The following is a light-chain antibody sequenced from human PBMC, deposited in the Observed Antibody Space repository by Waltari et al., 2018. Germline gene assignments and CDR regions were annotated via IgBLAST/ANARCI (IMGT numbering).Light chain of an antibody. Sequence: QSVLTQPPSASGTPGQRVTISCSGNSSNIGNNIVNWYQQLPETAPKLPSYTTKRRPSGVPDRFSGSKSGTSASLAISGLQSEDEADYYCATWDDSLNGPVFGGGTKLTVL. CDR1: SSNIGNNI. CDR3: ATWDDSLNGPV. J-gene: IGLJ2*01. V-gene: IGLV1-44*01. CDR2: TTK.